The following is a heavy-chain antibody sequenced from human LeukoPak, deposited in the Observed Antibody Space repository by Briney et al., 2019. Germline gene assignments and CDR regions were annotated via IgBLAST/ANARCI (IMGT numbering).Heavy chain of an antibody. CDR3: ARTPTYYDFWSGYALFDY. V-gene: IGHV1-69*02. CDR1: GGTFSSYT. J-gene: IGHJ4*02. D-gene: IGHD3-3*01. CDR2: IIPILGIA. Sequence: ASVKVSCKASGGTFSSYTISWVRQAPGQGLEWMGRIIPILGIANYAQKFQGRVTITADKSTSTAYMGLSSLRSEDTAVYYCARTPTYYDFWSGYALFDYWGQGTLVTVSS.